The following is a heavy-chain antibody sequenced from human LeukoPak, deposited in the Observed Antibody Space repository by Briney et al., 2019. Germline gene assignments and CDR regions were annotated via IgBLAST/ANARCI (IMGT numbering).Heavy chain of an antibody. CDR1: GFTFSSYS. V-gene: IGHV3-48*04. Sequence: GGSLRLSCAASGFTFSSYSMNWVRQAPGKGLEWVSYISSSSTIYYADSVKGRFTISRDNAKNSLYLQMNSLRAEDTAVYYCARGSYYYDSSGSLFDYWGQGTLVTVSS. J-gene: IGHJ4*02. D-gene: IGHD3-22*01. CDR2: ISSSSTI. CDR3: ARGSYYYDSSGSLFDY.